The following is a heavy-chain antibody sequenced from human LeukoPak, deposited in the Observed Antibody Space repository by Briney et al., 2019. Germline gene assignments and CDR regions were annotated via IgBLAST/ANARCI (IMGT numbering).Heavy chain of an antibody. V-gene: IGHV3-48*04. CDR2: ISSSSSTI. J-gene: IGHJ6*02. Sequence: PGGSLRLSCAASGFTFSSYSMNWVRQAPGKGLEWVSYISSSSSTIYYADSVKGRFTISRDNAKNSLYLQMNSLRAEDTAVYYCARDPFTYSSSGYYYGMDVWGQGTTVTVSS. D-gene: IGHD6-13*01. CDR3: ARDPFTYSSSGYYYGMDV. CDR1: GFTFSSYS.